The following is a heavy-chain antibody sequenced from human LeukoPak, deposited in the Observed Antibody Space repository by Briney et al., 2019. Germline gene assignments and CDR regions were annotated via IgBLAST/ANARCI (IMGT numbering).Heavy chain of an antibody. CDR1: GGTFSSYA. Sequence: SVKVSCKASGGTFSSYAISWVRQAPGQGLEWMGGIIPIFGTANYAQKFQGRVTITTDESTSTAYMELSSLRSEDTAVYYCASGPLWEWELTTGLDVWGKGTTVTVSS. D-gene: IGHD1-26*01. V-gene: IGHV1-69*05. CDR2: IIPIFGTA. J-gene: IGHJ6*04. CDR3: ASGPLWEWELTTGLDV.